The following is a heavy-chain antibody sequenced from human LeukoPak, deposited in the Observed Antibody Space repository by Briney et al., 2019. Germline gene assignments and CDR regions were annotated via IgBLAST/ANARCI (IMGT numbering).Heavy chain of an antibody. Sequence: SVKVSCKASGGTFSSYAISWVRQAPGQGLEWMGGIIPIFGTANYAQKFQGRVTITTDESTSTAYMELSSLRSEDTAVYYCARGSLRAFPEYCSSTSCPEPFDYWGQGTLVTVSS. CDR3: ARGSLRAFPEYCSSTSCPEPFDY. CDR2: IIPIFGTA. J-gene: IGHJ4*02. CDR1: GGTFSSYA. D-gene: IGHD2-2*01. V-gene: IGHV1-69*05.